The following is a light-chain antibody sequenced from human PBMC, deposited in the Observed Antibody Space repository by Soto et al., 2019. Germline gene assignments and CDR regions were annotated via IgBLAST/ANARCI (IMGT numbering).Light chain of an antibody. CDR2: DVT. CDR1: SSDVGAYKF. J-gene: IGLJ1*01. V-gene: IGLV2-11*01. CDR3: SSYTTSYFYV. Sequence: QSALTQPRSVSGSPGQSVTISCTGTSSDVGAYKFVSWYRQHPGKAPKLMIFDVTKRPSGVPDRFSGSKSGNTASLAISGLQTEDEADYYCSSYTTSYFYVFGPGTKLTVL.